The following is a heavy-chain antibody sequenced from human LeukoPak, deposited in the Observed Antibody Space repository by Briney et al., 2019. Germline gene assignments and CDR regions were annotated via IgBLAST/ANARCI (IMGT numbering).Heavy chain of an antibody. CDR3: ARETSQKGAHYMDV. Sequence: SETLSLTCTVSGGSISTSNYYWGWFRQPPGKGLEWIGSSSYTGSTYYNPSLNSRVTLSVDTSKNQFSLKLSSVTAADTAVYYCARETSQKGAHYMDVWGKGTTVTISS. D-gene: IGHD3-16*01. CDR1: GGSISTSNYY. J-gene: IGHJ6*03. V-gene: IGHV4-39*07. CDR2: SSYTGST.